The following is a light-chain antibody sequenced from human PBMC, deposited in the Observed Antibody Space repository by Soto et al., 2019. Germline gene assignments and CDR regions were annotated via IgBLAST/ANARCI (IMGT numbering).Light chain of an antibody. CDR3: CSYAGNSEV. CDR2: EVT. V-gene: IGLV2-23*02. CDR1: SGEVGGYNL. J-gene: IGLJ1*01. Sequence: QSVLTQPASVSGSPGQSITIPCTGTSGEVGGYNLVSWYQQHPGKASKLMIYEVTERPSGVSNRFSGPKSGNTASLTISGLQPDDEADYYCCSYAGNSEVFGTGTKVTVL.